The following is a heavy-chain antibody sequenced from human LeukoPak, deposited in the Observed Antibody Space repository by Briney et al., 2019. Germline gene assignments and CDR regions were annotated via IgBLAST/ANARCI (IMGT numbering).Heavy chain of an antibody. D-gene: IGHD3-10*01. V-gene: IGHV4-4*07. CDR1: GGSISSYY. J-gene: IGHJ3*02. CDR2: IYTSGST. Sequence: SETLSLTCTVSGGSISSYYWSWIRQPAGKGLEWVGRIYTSGSTNYNPSLKSRVTMSVDTSKNQFSLKLSSVTAADTAVYYCARVRYYYGSGSYDAFDIWGQGTMVTVSS. CDR3: ARVRYYYGSGSYDAFDI.